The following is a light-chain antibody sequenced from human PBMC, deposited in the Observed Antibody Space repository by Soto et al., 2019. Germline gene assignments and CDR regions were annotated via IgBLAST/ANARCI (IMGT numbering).Light chain of an antibody. CDR3: QQYYSSPQT. V-gene: IGKV4-1*01. CDR2: WAS. Sequence: DIVMTQSPDSLAVSLGERATINCKSSQSVLYSSKNKNYLAWYQQKPGQPPQLLTYWASTRESGVPDRFSGSGSGTDFTLTISRLQAEDVAVYYCQQYYSSPQTFGQGTKVEIK. J-gene: IGKJ1*01. CDR1: QSVLYSSKNKNY.